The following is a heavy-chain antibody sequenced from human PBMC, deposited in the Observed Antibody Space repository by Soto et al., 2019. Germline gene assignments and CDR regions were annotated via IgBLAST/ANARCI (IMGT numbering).Heavy chain of an antibody. CDR3: ARDTDYYGSGPMDV. CDR2: IWYDGSNK. D-gene: IGHD3-10*01. J-gene: IGHJ6*02. CDR1: GFTFSSYG. V-gene: IGHV3-33*01. Sequence: QVQLVEFGGGVVQPGRSLRLSCAASGFTFSSYGMHWVRQAPGKGLEWVAVIWYDGSNKYYADSVKGRFTISRDNSKNTLYLQMNSLRAEDTAVYYCARDTDYYGSGPMDVWGQGTTVTVSS.